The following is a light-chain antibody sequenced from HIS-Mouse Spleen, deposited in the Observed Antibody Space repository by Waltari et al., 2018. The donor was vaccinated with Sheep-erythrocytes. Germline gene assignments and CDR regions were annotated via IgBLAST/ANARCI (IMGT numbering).Light chain of an antibody. CDR1: KLGDKY. V-gene: IGLV3-1*01. Sequence: SYELTQPPSVSVSPGQTASITCSGDKLGDKYACWYQQKPGQSPGLVIYQDSKRPSGIRERFSGSNSGNTATLTISGTQAMDEADYYCQAWDSSTAVFGGGTKLTVL. J-gene: IGLJ2*01. CDR2: QDS. CDR3: QAWDSSTAV.